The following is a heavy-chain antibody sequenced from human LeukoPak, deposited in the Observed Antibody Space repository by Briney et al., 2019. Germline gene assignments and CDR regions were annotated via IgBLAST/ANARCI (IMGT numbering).Heavy chain of an antibody. CDR3: AYYYYDISGPGDY. CDR2: INHSGST. Sequence: SGTLSLTCTVSGGSIRSSDYYWTWIRQPPGKGLEWIGEINHSGSTNYNPSLKSRLTISQDTSKNQVSLKLSSVTAADTAVYYCAYYYYDISGPGDYWGQGTLLTVSS. J-gene: IGHJ4*02. D-gene: IGHD3-22*01. CDR1: GGSIRSSDYY. V-gene: IGHV4-34*01.